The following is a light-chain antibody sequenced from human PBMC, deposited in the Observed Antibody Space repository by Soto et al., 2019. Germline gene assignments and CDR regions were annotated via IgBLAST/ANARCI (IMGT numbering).Light chain of an antibody. CDR3: MRGSHWPWT. CDR1: QSLVNSDGNTY. J-gene: IGKJ1*01. Sequence: LSLPVTLGQPASISCTSSQSLVNSDGNTYLNWFQQRPGQPTRRLIYKVSDRDSWVPERFSGSGSGTHFTLKSSRVEAEDVGVYYCMRGSHWPWTFGQGTKVDIK. V-gene: IGKV2-30*01. CDR2: KVS.